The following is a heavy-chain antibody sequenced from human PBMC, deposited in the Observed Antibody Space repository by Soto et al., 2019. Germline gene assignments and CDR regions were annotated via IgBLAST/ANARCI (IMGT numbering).Heavy chain of an antibody. D-gene: IGHD1-1*01. CDR3: ARGSPQLKYGMDV. CDR2: INSDGSST. CDR1: GFTFSSYW. J-gene: IGHJ6*02. V-gene: IGHV3-74*01. Sequence: PGGSLRLSCAASGFTFSSYWMHWVRQAPGKGLVWVSRINSDGSSTSYADSVKGRFTISRDNAKNTLYLQMNSLRAEDTAVYYCARGSPQLKYGMDVWGQGTTVTV.